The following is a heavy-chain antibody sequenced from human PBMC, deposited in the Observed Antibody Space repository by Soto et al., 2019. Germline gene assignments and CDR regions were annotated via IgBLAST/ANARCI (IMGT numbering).Heavy chain of an antibody. CDR1: GFTFSSYG. V-gene: IGHV3-33*01. CDR2: IWDDGSNK. J-gene: IGHJ6*02. Sequence: QVQLVESGGGVVQPGRSLRLSCAASGFTFSSYGMHWIRQAPGKGLEWVAVIWDDGSNKYYADSVKGRFTISRDNFKNTLYLQMNSLRAEDTAVYYCAREYFAVAGYGMDVWGQGTTVTVSS. D-gene: IGHD6-19*01. CDR3: AREYFAVAGYGMDV.